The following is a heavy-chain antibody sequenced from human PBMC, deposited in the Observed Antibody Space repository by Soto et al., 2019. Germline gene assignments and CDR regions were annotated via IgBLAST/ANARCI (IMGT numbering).Heavy chain of an antibody. CDR1: GGTFSTFG. D-gene: IGHD3-16*01. CDR2: IIPFFGTA. J-gene: IGHJ4*02. V-gene: IGHV1-69*13. CDR3: ARTAPMDAGDKYYYDF. Sequence: ASVKVSCKTSGGTFSTFGISWVRQAPGQGLEWMGGIIPFFGTAEYSQKFEDRITITADESTNTVYMDLRSLTSEDTAVYYCARTAPMDAGDKYYYDFWGQGALVTVSS.